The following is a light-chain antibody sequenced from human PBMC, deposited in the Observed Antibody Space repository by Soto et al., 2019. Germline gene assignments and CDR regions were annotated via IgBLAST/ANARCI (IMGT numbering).Light chain of an antibody. J-gene: IGLJ1*01. Sequence: QSVLTQPPSVSAAPGQQVTISCSGSSSNIGDNYVSWYQHLPGTAPKLVVYDNDRRPSGIPGRFSGSKSGTSATLVITGLQTGDEADYYCGTWDDRLDGNYVFGNGTKLTVL. CDR3: GTWDDRLDGNYV. V-gene: IGLV1-51*01. CDR2: DND. CDR1: SSNIGDNY.